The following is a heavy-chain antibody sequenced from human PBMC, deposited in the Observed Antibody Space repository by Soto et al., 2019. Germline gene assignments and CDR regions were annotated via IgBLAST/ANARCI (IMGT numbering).Heavy chain of an antibody. CDR2: INHSGST. D-gene: IGHD2-2*01. Sequence: ETLSLTCAVYGGSFSGYYWSWIRQPPGKGLEWIGEINHSGSTNYNPSLKSRVTISVDTSKNHFSLKLSSVTAADTAVYYCARGSNVVVPAAMDRYYYYMDVWGKGTTVTVSS. CDR1: GGSFSGYY. J-gene: IGHJ6*03. V-gene: IGHV4-34*01. CDR3: ARGSNVVVPAAMDRYYYYMDV.